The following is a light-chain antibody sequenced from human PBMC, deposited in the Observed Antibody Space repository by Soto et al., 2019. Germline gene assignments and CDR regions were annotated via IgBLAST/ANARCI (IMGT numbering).Light chain of an antibody. V-gene: IGLV2-8*01. Sequence: QSVLTQPPSASGSPGQSVTISCTGTSSDIGNYNYVSWYQQYPGKAPKLIIYEVTRRPSGVPHRFSGSKSGNTASLTVSGLQADDEADYYCSSYAGNSVVFGGGTKLTVL. J-gene: IGLJ2*01. CDR3: SSYAGNSVV. CDR2: EVT. CDR1: SSDIGNYNY.